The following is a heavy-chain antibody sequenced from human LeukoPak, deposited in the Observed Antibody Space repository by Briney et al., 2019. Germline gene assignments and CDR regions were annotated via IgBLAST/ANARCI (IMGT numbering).Heavy chain of an antibody. Sequence: ASVKVSCKASGYSFTNYYMHWVRQAPGQGLEWMGIINPRGGSTTYAQKFQGRVTMTRDTSTSTVYMELSSLRSDDTAVYYCAKDEYYGSGSYTGHWGQGTLVTVSS. V-gene: IGHV1-46*01. D-gene: IGHD3-10*01. CDR1: GYSFTNYY. CDR2: INPRGGST. J-gene: IGHJ4*02. CDR3: AKDEYYGSGSYTGH.